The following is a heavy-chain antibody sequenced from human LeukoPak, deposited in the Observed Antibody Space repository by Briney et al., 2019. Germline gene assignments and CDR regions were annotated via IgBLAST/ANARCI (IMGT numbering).Heavy chain of an antibody. CDR2: ISGSGGST. V-gene: IGHV3-23*01. CDR3: AAQLSSSWPFDY. Sequence: RRSLRLSCAASGFTFTSYAMSWVRQAPGKGLEWVSAISGSGGSTYYADSVKGRFTISRDNSKNTLYLQMNSLRAEDTAVYYCAAQLSSSWPFDYWGQGTLVTVSS. J-gene: IGHJ4*02. CDR1: GFTFTSYA. D-gene: IGHD6-13*01.